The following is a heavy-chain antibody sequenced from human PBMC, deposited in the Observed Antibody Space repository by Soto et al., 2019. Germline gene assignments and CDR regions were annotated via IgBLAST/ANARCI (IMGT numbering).Heavy chain of an antibody. CDR3: EKGIGTRSSSRWDF. CDR2: VSGSGGGT. V-gene: IGHV3-23*01. Sequence: GGSLRLSCAASGFTFSSYAMSWVRQAPGKGLEWVSSVSGSGGGTYYADSVKGRFTISRDNSKNTLYLQMNSLRAEDTAVYSCEKGIGTRSSSRWDFWGQGKKVTVSS. CDR1: GFTFSSYA. J-gene: IGHJ6*02. D-gene: IGHD6-6*01.